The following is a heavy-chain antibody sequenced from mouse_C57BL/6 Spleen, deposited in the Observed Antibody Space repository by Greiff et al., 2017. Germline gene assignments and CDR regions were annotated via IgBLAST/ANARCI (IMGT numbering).Heavy chain of an antibody. CDR1: GYTFTSYW. CDR3: ARGIRRGDYGSSYWYFDV. CDR2: INPSNGGT. V-gene: IGHV1-53*01. J-gene: IGHJ1*03. Sequence: QVQLQQPGTELVKPGASVKLSCKASGYTFTSYWMHWVKQRPGQGLEWIGNINPSNGGTNYNEKFKSKATLTVDKSSSTAYMQLSSLTSEDSAVYYCARGIRRGDYGSSYWYFDVWGTGTTVTVSS. D-gene: IGHD1-1*01.